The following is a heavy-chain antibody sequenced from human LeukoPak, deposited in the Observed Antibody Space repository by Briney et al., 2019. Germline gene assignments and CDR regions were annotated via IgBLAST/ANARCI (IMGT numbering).Heavy chain of an antibody. J-gene: IGHJ6*03. CDR1: GYTFTDYY. V-gene: IGHV1-2*02. CDR2: INPNSGGT. Sequence: ASVKVSCKASGYTFTDYYIHWVRQAPGQGLEWMGWINPNSGGTKYAQKFQGRVTMTRDTSISLAYMELSRLRSDDTAVYYCARDTARITIYGVAKYMDVWGKGTTVTVSS. D-gene: IGHD3-3*01. CDR3: ARDTARITIYGVAKYMDV.